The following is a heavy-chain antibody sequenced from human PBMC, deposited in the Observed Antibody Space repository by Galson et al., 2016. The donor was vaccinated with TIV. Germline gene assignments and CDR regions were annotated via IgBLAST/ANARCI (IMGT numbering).Heavy chain of an antibody. D-gene: IGHD5-24*01. CDR2: IYYSGST. V-gene: IGHV4-30-4*01. CDR3: ARGSPAGRLTATKLGDAFDI. CDR1: GGSMSGGGYY. J-gene: IGHJ3*02. Sequence: LSLTCSVSGGSMSGGGYYWNWLRQPPGKGLECIGHIYYSGSTYYNPTLKRRVVISVDTSKNQFSLKVTSVTAADTAVYYCARGSPAGRLTATKLGDAFDIWGQGTKVTVSS.